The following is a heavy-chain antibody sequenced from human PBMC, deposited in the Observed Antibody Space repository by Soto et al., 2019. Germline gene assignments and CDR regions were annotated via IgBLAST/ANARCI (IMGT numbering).Heavy chain of an antibody. J-gene: IGHJ4*02. CDR1: GFSLSTYG. D-gene: IGHD1-1*01. CDR3: AKWNGYGDH. V-gene: IGHV3-23*01. Sequence: EVQLLESGGGLVQPGGSLRLSCTASGFSLSTYGVTWVRQAPGKGLEWVSGASGGSGTTHYADSVKGRVTITTDNSENTAYLQMNSLRVEDTAVYYCAKWNGYGDHWGQGTLVTVS. CDR2: ASGGSGTT.